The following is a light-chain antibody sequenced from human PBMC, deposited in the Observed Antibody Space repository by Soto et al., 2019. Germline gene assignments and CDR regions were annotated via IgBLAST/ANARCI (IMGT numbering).Light chain of an antibody. CDR2: GAS. Sequence: EIVLTQSPGTLSLSPGERATLSCRASQSVSSSFLDWYQQKPGQAPRLLIYGASSRATGIPDRFSGSGSGTDFTLTISRLEPEDFAMYYCQNYDNSLYTFGQGTKLEF. CDR3: QNYDNSLYT. J-gene: IGKJ2*01. CDR1: QSVSSSF. V-gene: IGKV3-20*01.